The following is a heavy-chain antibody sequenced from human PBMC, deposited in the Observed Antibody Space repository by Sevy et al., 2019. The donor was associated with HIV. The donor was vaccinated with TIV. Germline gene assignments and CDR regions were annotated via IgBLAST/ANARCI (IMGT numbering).Heavy chain of an antibody. Sequence: GGSLRLSCAASGLTFSSYAMHWVRQAPGKGLEWVAVISYDGSDKYFADSVKGRFTISIDNSKNTLFLQMNSLRTEDTAVYYCARGPGVVAVAALNWFDPWGQGTLVTVSS. D-gene: IGHD2-15*01. CDR2: ISYDGSDK. CDR1: GLTFSSYA. V-gene: IGHV3-30*04. CDR3: ARGPGVVAVAALNWFDP. J-gene: IGHJ5*02.